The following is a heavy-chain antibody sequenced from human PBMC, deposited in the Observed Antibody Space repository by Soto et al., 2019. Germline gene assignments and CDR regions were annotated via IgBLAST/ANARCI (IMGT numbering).Heavy chain of an antibody. J-gene: IGHJ6*03. D-gene: IGHD6-6*01. CDR1: GFTLSGYA. Sequence: EVQLAESGGGLAQPGGSLRLSCAASGFTLSGYAMDWVRQAPGKGLEYVSGISSNGVGTYYANSVQGRFTISRDNSKNPVNLKGGTLRHEDMVGYYGAGGARRDFYYMDVW. CDR2: ISSNGVGT. CDR3: AGGARRDFYYMDV. V-gene: IGHV3-64*01.